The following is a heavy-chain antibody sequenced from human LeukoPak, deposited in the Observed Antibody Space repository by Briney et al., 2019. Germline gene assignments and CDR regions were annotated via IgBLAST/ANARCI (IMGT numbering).Heavy chain of an antibody. CDR2: ISYDGSNK. CDR1: GFTFSSYA. J-gene: IGHJ4*02. Sequence: GGSLRLSCAASGFTFSSYAMHWVRQAPGKGLEWVAVISYDGSNKYNADSVKGRFTISRDNSKNTLYLQMNSLRAEDTAVYYCARSFAYWGQGTLVTVSS. V-gene: IGHV3-30*03. CDR3: ARSFAY.